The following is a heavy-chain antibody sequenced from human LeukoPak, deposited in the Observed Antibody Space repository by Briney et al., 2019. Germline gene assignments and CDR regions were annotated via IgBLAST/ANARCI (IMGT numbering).Heavy chain of an antibody. V-gene: IGHV4-39*01. CDR1: GGSISSSSYY. CDR2: IYYSGST. Sequence: SETPSLTCTVSGGSISSSSYYWGWIRQPPGKGLEWIGSIYYSGSTYYNPSLKSRVTISVDTSKNQFSLKLSSVTAADTAVYYCARLKSTYYYYMDVWGKGTTVTVSS. CDR3: ARLKSTYYYYMDV. J-gene: IGHJ6*03.